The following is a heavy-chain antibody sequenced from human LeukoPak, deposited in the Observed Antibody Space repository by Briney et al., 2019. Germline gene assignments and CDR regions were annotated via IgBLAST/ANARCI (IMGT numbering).Heavy chain of an antibody. CDR1: AFIFSGYD. CDR2: IGTAGDT. Sequence: GGSLRLSCAASAFIFSGYDMHWGRQTPGRGLEWVSAIGTAGDTYYADSVKGRFTISRENAKKSFYLQLNSLGAGDTAVYYCARGYVHAFDLWGQGTMVTVSS. D-gene: IGHD5-12*01. CDR3: ARGYVHAFDL. V-gene: IGHV3-13*04. J-gene: IGHJ3*01.